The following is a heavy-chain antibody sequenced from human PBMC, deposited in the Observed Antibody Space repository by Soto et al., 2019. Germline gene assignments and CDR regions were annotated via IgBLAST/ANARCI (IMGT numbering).Heavy chain of an antibody. V-gene: IGHV4-59*01. Sequence: SETLSLTCSVSGGSIGSYYWSWIRQPPGKGLEWIGYIYYSGSTNYNPSLKSRVTISVDTSKNQFSLKLSSVTAADTAVYYCAREVAGSGSGMDVWGQGTTVTAP. CDR3: AREVAGSGSGMDV. D-gene: IGHD3-10*01. CDR1: GGSIGSYY. CDR2: IYYSGST. J-gene: IGHJ6*02.